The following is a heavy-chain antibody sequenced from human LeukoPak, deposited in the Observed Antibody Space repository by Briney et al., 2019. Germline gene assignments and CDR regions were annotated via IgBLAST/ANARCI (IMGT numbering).Heavy chain of an antibody. CDR1: GGSFSGYY. Sequence: SETLSLTCAVYGGSFSGYYWSWIRQPPGKGLEWIGEINHSGSTNYNPSLKSRVTISVDTSKNQFSLKLSSVTAADTAVYYCVRQSVNYGSGSYYKSWGQGTLVTVSS. J-gene: IGHJ4*02. V-gene: IGHV4-34*01. CDR3: VRQSVNYGSGSYYKS. D-gene: IGHD3-10*01. CDR2: INHSGST.